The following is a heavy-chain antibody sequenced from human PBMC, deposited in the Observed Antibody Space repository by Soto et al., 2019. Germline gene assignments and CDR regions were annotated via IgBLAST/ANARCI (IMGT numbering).Heavy chain of an antibody. Sequence: GGSLRLSCAASGFTVSSNYMSWVRQAPGKGLEWVSVIYSGGSTDYADSVKGRFTISRDNAKNSLYLQMNSLRAEDTALYYCAKDISSAVTNNWYFDLWGRGTLVTVSS. D-gene: IGHD4-17*01. CDR3: AKDISSAVTNNWYFDL. CDR2: IYSGGST. J-gene: IGHJ2*01. V-gene: IGHV3-53*05. CDR1: GFTVSSNY.